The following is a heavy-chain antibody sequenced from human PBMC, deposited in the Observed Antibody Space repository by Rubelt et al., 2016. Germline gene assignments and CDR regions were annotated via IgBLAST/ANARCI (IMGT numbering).Heavy chain of an antibody. D-gene: IGHD3-3*01. V-gene: IGHV4-38-2*02. Sequence: QVQLQESGPGLVKPSETLSLTCTVFGYSISSGYYWGWIRQPPGKGLEWIGSIYHSGSTYYNQSLKSRVTISVDTSKNQFSLKLSSVTAADTAVYYCASADYDFWSGSDRNWFDPWGQGTLVTVSS. CDR3: ASADYDFWSGSDRNWFDP. J-gene: IGHJ5*02. CDR1: GYSISSGYY. CDR2: IYHSGST.